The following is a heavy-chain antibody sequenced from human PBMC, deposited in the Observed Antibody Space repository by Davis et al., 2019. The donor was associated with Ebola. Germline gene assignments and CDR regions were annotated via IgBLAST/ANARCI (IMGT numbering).Heavy chain of an antibody. V-gene: IGHV3-73*01. CDR1: GFTFSGSA. J-gene: IGHJ4*02. CDR3: TKGSSGTDY. CDR2: IRSKANSYAT. Sequence: GASLKISCAASGFTFSGSAMHWVRQASGKGLEWVGRIRSKANSYATAYAASVKGRFTISRDDSKNTAYLQMNSLKTEDTAVYYCTKGSSGTDYWGQGTLVTVSS. D-gene: IGHD3-22*01.